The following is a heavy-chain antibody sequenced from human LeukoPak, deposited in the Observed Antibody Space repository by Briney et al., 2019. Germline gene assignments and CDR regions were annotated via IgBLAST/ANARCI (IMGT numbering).Heavy chain of an antibody. J-gene: IGHJ4*02. V-gene: IGHV4-39*07. CDR1: GGSISSSSYY. Sequence: KPSETLSLTCTVSGGSISSSSYYWGWIRQPPGKGMGCIGSIYDSGSTYYNPSLKSRVTISVDTSKNQFSLKLSSVTAADTAVYYCARRTYYYGSGSYYKPVVFDYWGQGTLVTVSS. CDR2: IYDSGST. CDR3: ARRTYYYGSGSYYKPVVFDY. D-gene: IGHD3-10*01.